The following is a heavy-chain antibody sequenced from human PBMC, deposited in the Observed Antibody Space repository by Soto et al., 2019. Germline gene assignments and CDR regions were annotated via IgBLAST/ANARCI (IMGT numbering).Heavy chain of an antibody. CDR3: ARGYSSSWYAEYHYYGMDV. J-gene: IGHJ6*02. CDR2: IYPGDSDT. Sequence: GESLKISCKGSGYSFTSYWIGWVRQMPGKGLEWMGIIYPGDSDTRYSPSFQGQVTISADKSISTAYLQWSSLKASDTAVYYCARGYSSSWYAEYHYYGMDVWGQGTTVTVSS. V-gene: IGHV5-51*01. CDR1: GYSFTSYW. D-gene: IGHD6-13*01.